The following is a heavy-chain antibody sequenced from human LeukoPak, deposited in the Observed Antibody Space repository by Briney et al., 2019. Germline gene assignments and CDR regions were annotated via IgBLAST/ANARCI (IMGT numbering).Heavy chain of an antibody. J-gene: IGHJ4*02. Sequence: GGSLRLPCEASGFNFNDHYMEWVRQAPGKGLEWVGRSRKKVNGYSTEYAASVKGRFAISRDESKNSMYLHMNFLKTEDTAVYYCTRTSCSGDQCRGQFGYWGQGTLVTVSS. V-gene: IGHV3-72*01. CDR3: TRTSCSGDQCRGQFGY. CDR1: GFNFNDHY. D-gene: IGHD2-15*01. CDR2: SRKKVNGYST.